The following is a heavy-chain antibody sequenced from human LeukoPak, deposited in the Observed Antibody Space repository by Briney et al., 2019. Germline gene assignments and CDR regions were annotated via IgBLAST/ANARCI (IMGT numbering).Heavy chain of an antibody. Sequence: ASVKVSCKASGGTFSSYAISWVRQAPGQGLEWMGGIIPIFGTANYAQKFQGRVTITADKSTSTAYMELSSLRSEDTAVYYCARGSGSYYPGGYYYMDIWGKGTTVTVSS. V-gene: IGHV1-69*06. D-gene: IGHD1-26*01. J-gene: IGHJ6*03. CDR2: IIPIFGTA. CDR3: ARGSGSYYPGGYYYMDI. CDR1: GGTFSSYA.